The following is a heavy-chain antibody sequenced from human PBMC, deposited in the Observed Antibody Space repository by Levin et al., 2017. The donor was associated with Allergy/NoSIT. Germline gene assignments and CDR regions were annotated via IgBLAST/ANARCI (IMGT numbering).Heavy chain of an antibody. Sequence: GGSLRLSCAASGFTFSSYGMHWVRQAPGKGLEWVAVIWYDGSNKYYADSVKGRFTISRDNSKNTLYLQMNSLRAEDTAVYYCARETGLRGFDYWGQGTLVTVSS. J-gene: IGHJ4*02. CDR1: GFTFSSYG. CDR2: IWYDGSNK. V-gene: IGHV3-33*01. CDR3: ARETGLRGFDY. D-gene: IGHD5-18*01.